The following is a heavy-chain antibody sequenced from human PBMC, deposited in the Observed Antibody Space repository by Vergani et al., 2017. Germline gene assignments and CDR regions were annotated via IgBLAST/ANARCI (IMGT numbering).Heavy chain of an antibody. CDR3: AKTISGSYYQLDY. CDR1: GFTFSHYS. D-gene: IGHD1-26*01. Sequence: EVQMVESGGGLVKPGGSLRLSCVASGFTFSHYSMNWVRQAPGKGLEWVSSISGNNDDVYYADSVKGRFTISRDNAKNSLYLDMSSLRAEDTAVYFCAKTISGSYYQLDYWGQGTLVTVSS. J-gene: IGHJ4*02. V-gene: IGHV3-21*01. CDR2: ISGNNDDV.